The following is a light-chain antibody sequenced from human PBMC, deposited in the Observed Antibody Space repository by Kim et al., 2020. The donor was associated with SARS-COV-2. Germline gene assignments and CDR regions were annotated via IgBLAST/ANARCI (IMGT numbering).Light chain of an antibody. J-gene: IGLJ2*01. CDR2: DVY. V-gene: IGLV2-14*02. CDR1: TTDH. Sequence: VSGAPGQSITISCTGTTTDHVSWYQQHPGKAPKLMIYDVYKWPSGVSHRFSGSKSDNTASLTISGLQAYDEADYYCSSYTRSRTLLFGGGTKVTVL. CDR3: SSYTRSRTLL.